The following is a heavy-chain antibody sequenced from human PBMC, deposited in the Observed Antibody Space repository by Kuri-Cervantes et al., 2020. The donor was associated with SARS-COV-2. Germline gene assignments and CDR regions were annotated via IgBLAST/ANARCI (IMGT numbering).Heavy chain of an antibody. CDR3: ARLLPGPVDY. CDR1: GGSISSSGYY. CDR2: IYYSGST. Sequence: SETLSLTCTVSGGSISSSGYYWGWIRQPPGKGLEWIGSIYYSGSTYYNPSLKSRVTISVDTSKNQFSLKLSSVTAADTAVYYCARLLPGPVDYWGQGTLVTVSS. V-gene: IGHV4-39*01. D-gene: IGHD3-16*01. J-gene: IGHJ4*02.